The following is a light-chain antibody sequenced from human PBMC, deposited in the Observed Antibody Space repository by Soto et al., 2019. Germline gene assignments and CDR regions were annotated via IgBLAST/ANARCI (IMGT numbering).Light chain of an antibody. CDR3: CSYTSSRFL. CDR1: NSDVGSSDL. V-gene: IGLV2-23*02. Sequence: QSALTQPASVSGSPGQPITISSTGTNSDVGSSDLVSWYQQHPGKAPQLVIYEVAERPSGVSNRFSGSKSGNTASLTISGLQAQDEADYYCCSYTSSRFLFGGGTKLTVL. CDR2: EVA. J-gene: IGLJ2*01.